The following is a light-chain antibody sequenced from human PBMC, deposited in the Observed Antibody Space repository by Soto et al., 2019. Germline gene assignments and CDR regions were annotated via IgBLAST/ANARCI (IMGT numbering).Light chain of an antibody. CDR1: QSVSSY. J-gene: IGKJ4*01. CDR3: HQRSNLPLP. CDR2: DAS. V-gene: IGKV3-11*01. Sequence: EIVLTQSPATLSLSPGERATLSCRASQSVSSYLAWYQQKPGQAPRLLIYDASNRATGIPARFSGSGSGTDFTLTISSLEPEDFAVYYCHQRSNLPLPFGGGTKVEIK.